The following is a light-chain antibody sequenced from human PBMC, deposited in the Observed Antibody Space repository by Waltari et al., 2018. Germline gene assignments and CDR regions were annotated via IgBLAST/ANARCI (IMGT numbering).Light chain of an antibody. V-gene: IGLV2-14*03. CDR1: SSDVGGYNF. Sequence: QSALTQPASVSGSPGQSITISCTGTSSDVGGYNFVSWYQHHPGKAPKLLIYDVSKWPSGVSELPSGVSNRFSGSKAGNMASLTISGLQAEDEADYYCSSYTSSSTYVFGTGTKVTVL. J-gene: IGLJ1*01. CDR2: DVS. CDR3: SSYTSSSTYV.